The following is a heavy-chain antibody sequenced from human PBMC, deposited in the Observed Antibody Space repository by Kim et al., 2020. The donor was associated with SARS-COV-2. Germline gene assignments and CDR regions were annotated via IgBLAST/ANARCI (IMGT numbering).Heavy chain of an antibody. J-gene: IGHJ3*02. CDR3: ASRVRGLYAFDI. V-gene: IGHV3-23*01. Sequence: GGSLRLSCVASGFTFSSYAMSWVRQAPGKGLEWVSVIGGSGGSTYYADSAKGRFTISRDNSKNTLYLQMNSLRAEDTAVYYCASRVRGLYAFDIWGQGTMVTVSS. D-gene: IGHD3-10*01. CDR1: GFTFSSYA. CDR2: IGGSGGST.